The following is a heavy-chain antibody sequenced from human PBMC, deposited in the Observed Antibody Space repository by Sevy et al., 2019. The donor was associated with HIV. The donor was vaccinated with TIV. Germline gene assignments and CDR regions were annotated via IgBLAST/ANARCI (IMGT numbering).Heavy chain of an antibody. CDR2: ISYDGRNNK. Sequence: GGSLRLSCAAFGFTFSDHRMHWVRQAPGNGLEWVAVISYDGRNNKYNVDSVKGRFTISRDNSKNTVYLQMNSLRPEDTAIYYCARDRGEILSSAFDYWGQGTLVTVSS. V-gene: IGHV3-30*03. J-gene: IGHJ4*02. CDR3: ARDRGEILSSAFDY. CDR1: GFTFSDHR. D-gene: IGHD3-16*01.